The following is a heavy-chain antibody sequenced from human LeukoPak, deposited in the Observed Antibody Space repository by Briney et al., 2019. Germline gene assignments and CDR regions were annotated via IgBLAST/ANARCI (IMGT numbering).Heavy chain of an antibody. CDR2: IYYSGST. V-gene: IGHV4-39*07. Sequence: SETLSLTCTVSGGSISSSSYYWGWIRQPPGKGLEWIGSIYYSGSTYYNPSLKSRVTISLVTSKNQFSLKVTSVTAADTAVYYCARVWSVAGTGEFDYWGQGILVTVSS. D-gene: IGHD6-19*01. CDR3: ARVWSVAGTGEFDY. CDR1: GGSISSSSYY. J-gene: IGHJ4*02.